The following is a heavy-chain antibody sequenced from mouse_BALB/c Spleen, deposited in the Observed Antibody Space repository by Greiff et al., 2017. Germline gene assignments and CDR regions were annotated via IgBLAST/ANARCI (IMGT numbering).Heavy chain of an antibody. J-gene: IGHJ4*01. Sequence: EVKLQESGPGLVKPSQSLSLTCTVTGYSITSDYAWNWIRQFPGNKLEWMGYISYSGSTSYNPSLKSRISITRDTSKNQFFLQLNSVTTEDTATYYCARGNPYYYAMDYWGQGTSVTVSS. D-gene: IGHD2-1*01. V-gene: IGHV3-2*02. CDR3: ARGNPYYYAMDY. CDR1: GYSITSDYA. CDR2: ISYSGST.